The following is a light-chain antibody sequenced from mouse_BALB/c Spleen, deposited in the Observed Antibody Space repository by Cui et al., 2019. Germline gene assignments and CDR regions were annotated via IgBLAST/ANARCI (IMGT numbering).Light chain of an antibody. Sequence: QIVLTQSPAIMSASLGERVTMTCTASSSVSSSYLHWYQQKPGSSPKLWIYSTSKLASGVPARFSGSGSGTSYSLTISSMEAEDAATYYCHQYHRSPYTFGGGTKLEIK. J-gene: IGKJ2*01. CDR1: SSVSSSY. CDR3: HQYHRSPYT. CDR2: STS. V-gene: IGKV4-74*01.